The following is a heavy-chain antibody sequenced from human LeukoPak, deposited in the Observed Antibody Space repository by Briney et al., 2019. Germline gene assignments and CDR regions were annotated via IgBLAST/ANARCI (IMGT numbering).Heavy chain of an antibody. CDR2: IYSGGST. CDR3: AKDEWIQLWPHYFDY. V-gene: IGHV3-53*05. CDR1: GFTVSSNY. Sequence: GGSLRLSCAASGFTVSSNYMSWVRQAPGKGLEWVSVIYSGGSTYYADSVKGRFTISRDNSKNTLYLQMNSLRAEDTAVYYCAKDEWIQLWPHYFDYWGQGTLVTVSS. J-gene: IGHJ4*02. D-gene: IGHD5-18*01.